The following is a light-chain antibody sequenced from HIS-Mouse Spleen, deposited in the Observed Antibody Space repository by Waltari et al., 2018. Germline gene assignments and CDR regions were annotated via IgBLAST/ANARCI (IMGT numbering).Light chain of an antibody. V-gene: IGLV3-25*03. CDR2: KDS. J-gene: IGLJ3*02. CDR1: ALPKQY. CDR3: QSADSSGTGWV. Sequence: SYELTQPPSVSVSPGQTARITCSGDALPKQYAYWYQQKPGQAPVLGIYKDSERPSGRPERFSGSSSGTTVTLTISGVQAEDEADYYCQSADSSGTGWVFGGGTKLTVL.